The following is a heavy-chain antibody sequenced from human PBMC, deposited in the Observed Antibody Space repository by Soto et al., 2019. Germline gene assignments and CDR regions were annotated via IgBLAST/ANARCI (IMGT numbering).Heavy chain of an antibody. J-gene: IGHJ6*02. CDR2: INTYNGNT. D-gene: IGHD3-16*01. CDR1: GYTFTRYG. CDR3: AMVDVYVTPTPQDV. Sequence: QVQLVQSGAEVKNPGASVKVSCKASGYTFTRYGIGWARQAPGQGLEWMGWINTYNGNTNYAQNVQGRVTLTTDTSTSTAYMGRGSLRSNDTAIYYCAMVDVYVTPTPQDVWGQGTTVIVSS. V-gene: IGHV1-18*01.